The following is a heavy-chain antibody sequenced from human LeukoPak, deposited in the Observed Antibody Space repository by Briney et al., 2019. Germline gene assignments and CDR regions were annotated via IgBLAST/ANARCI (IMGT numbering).Heavy chain of an antibody. Sequence: SETLSLTCNVSGGSISNYFWSWIRQPPGKGLEWIGDIYYSGSTNYNPSLESRVTISVDTSKNQFSLRLNSVTAADTAVYFCARQVVSYSYDSSAYSDYWGQGTLVTVSS. D-gene: IGHD3-22*01. J-gene: IGHJ4*02. CDR1: GGSISNYF. V-gene: IGHV4-59*08. CDR3: ARQVVSYSYDSSAYSDY. CDR2: IYYSGST.